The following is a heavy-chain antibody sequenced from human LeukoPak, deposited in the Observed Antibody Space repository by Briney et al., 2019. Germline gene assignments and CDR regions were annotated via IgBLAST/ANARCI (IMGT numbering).Heavy chain of an antibody. CDR3: ARGRYYYDSSGSSELYY. J-gene: IGHJ4*02. CDR2: ISSSGSTI. CDR1: GFTFSDYY. Sequence: GGSLRLSCAASGFTFSDYYMSWIRQAPGKGLEWVSYISSSGSTIYYADSVKGRFTISKDNAKNSLYLQMNGLRAEDTAVYYCARGRYYYDSSGSSELYYWGQGTLVTVSS. V-gene: IGHV3-11*01. D-gene: IGHD3-22*01.